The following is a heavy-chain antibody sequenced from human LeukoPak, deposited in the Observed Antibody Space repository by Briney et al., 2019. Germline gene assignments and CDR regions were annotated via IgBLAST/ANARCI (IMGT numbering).Heavy chain of an antibody. CDR2: IKQDGGEK. J-gene: IGHJ4*02. Sequence: GGSLTLSCAAYGFTFSGYWMSWLRQAPGKGLEWVANIKQDGGEKYSVDSVKGRFTISRDNAKNSLYLQMNSLRAEDTAVYYCAKPYSSSSRYFDYWGQGTLVTVSS. CDR3: AKPYSSSSRYFDY. V-gene: IGHV3-7*03. CDR1: GFTFSGYW. D-gene: IGHD6-6*01.